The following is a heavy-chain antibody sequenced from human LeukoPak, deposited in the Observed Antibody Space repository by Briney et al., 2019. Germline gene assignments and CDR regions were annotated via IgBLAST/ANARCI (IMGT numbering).Heavy chain of an antibody. CDR1: GGSISSGDYY. CDR2: IYSSGGT. V-gene: IGHV4-30-4*01. Sequence: SETLSLTCTVSGGSISSGDYYWSWIRQSPGKGLEWIGYIYSSGGTFYNPSLKSRVTLSVDTSKNQFSLRLRSVTAADTAVYYCATTRTIWFGVEYWGQGTLVTVSS. CDR3: ATTRTIWFGVEY. D-gene: IGHD3-10*01. J-gene: IGHJ4*02.